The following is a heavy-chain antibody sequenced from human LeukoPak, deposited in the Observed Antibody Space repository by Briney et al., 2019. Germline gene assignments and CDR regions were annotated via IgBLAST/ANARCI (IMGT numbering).Heavy chain of an antibody. V-gene: IGHV4-59*01. CDR1: GGSISSYY. Sequence: SETLSLTCTVSGGSISSYYWSWIRQPPGKGLEWIGYIYYSGSTNYNPSLKSRVTILVDTSKNQFSLKLSSVTAADTAVYYCARSREDYGDYYFDYWGQGTLVTVSS. CDR3: ARSREDYGDYYFDY. CDR2: IYYSGST. J-gene: IGHJ4*02. D-gene: IGHD4-17*01.